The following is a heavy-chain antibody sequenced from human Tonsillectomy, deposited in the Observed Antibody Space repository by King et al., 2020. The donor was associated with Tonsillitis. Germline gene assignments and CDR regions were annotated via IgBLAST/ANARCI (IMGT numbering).Heavy chain of an antibody. D-gene: IGHD6-13*01. J-gene: IGHJ3*02. CDR1: GGIFSSHA. CDR2: LIPILGTP. CDR3: ARKNAGYSSSWYAFDI. Sequence: QLVQSGAEVKKPGSSVKVSCKASGGIFSSHAISWVRQAPGQGLEWMGGLIPILGTPNYAQKFQGRVSISADESTSTVYMELSSLRSEDTAVYFCARKNAGYSSSWYAFDIWGQGTMVTVSS. V-gene: IGHV1-69*01.